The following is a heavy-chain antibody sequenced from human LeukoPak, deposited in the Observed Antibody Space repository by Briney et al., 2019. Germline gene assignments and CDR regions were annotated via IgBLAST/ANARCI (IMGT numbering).Heavy chain of an antibody. J-gene: IGHJ6*02. CDR2: ISSSSSTI. Sequence: GGSLRLSCAASGFTFSSCSMNWVRQAPGKGLEWVSYISSSSSTIYYADSVKGRFTISRDNSKNTLYLQMNSLRAEDTAVYYCARDPSRAGGQVGSPYYYYYGMDVWGQGTTVTVSS. D-gene: IGHD1-26*01. CDR3: ARDPSRAGGQVGSPYYYYYGMDV. CDR1: GFTFSSCS. V-gene: IGHV3-48*01.